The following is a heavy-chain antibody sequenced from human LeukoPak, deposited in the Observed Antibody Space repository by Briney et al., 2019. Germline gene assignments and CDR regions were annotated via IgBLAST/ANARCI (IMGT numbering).Heavy chain of an antibody. CDR3: ARQDVSGYYSSYWYFDL. CDR1: GYSISSGYY. CDR2: IHHSGST. V-gene: IGHV4-38-2*01. Sequence: ASETLSLTCAVSGYSISSGYYWGWIRQSPGKGLEWIGTIHHSGSTYYNPSLKSRVTISVDRSKNQFSLRLSSVTAADTAVYYCARQDVSGYYSSYWYFDLWGRSALVTVSS. D-gene: IGHD3-22*01. J-gene: IGHJ2*01.